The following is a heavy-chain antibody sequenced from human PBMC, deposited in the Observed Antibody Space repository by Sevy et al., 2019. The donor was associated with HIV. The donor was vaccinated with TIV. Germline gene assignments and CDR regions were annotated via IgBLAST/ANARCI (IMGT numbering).Heavy chain of an antibody. Sequence: GGSLRLSCAASGFSVSNSYMSWVRQAPGKGLQWVSVIYSGDSTYYTDSVKGRFTISRDNSKNTLYLQMNSLRAEDTAVYYSARLSVDYYDSSGYYTTGHAFDIWGQGTMVTVSS. D-gene: IGHD3-22*01. CDR3: ARLSVDYYDSSGYYTTGHAFDI. CDR2: IYSGDST. J-gene: IGHJ3*02. CDR1: GFSVSNSY. V-gene: IGHV3-53*01.